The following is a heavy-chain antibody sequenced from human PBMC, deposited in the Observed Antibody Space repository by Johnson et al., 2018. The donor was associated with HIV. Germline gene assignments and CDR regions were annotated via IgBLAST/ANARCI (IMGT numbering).Heavy chain of an antibody. V-gene: IGHV3-9*01. CDR1: GFTFSSYG. D-gene: IGHD6-19*01. J-gene: IGHJ3*02. CDR2: ISGSGGSM. CDR3: AKDIGYSSGLGNTAFDM. Sequence: VQLVESGGGVFQPGRSLRLSCAASGFTFSSYGMHWVRQAPGKGLEWVSAISGSGGSMDYADSVKGRFTISRDNAKSSLFLQMSGLRAGDTALYYCAKDIGYSSGLGNTAFDMWGQGTMVTVSS.